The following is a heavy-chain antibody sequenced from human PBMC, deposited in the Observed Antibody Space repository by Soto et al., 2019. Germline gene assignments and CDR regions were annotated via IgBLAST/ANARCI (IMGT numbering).Heavy chain of an antibody. Sequence: SETLSLTCAVYGGSFSGYYWSWIRQPPGKGLEWIGEINHSGSTNYNPSLKSRVTISVDTSKNQFSLKLSSVTAADTAVYYCARRYGSGSYYSNFDYWGQGTLVTVSS. CDR1: GGSFSGYY. CDR2: INHSGST. J-gene: IGHJ4*02. D-gene: IGHD3-10*01. CDR3: ARRYGSGSYYSNFDY. V-gene: IGHV4-34*01.